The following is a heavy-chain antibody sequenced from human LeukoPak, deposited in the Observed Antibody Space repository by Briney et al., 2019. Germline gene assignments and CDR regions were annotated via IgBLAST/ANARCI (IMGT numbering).Heavy chain of an antibody. CDR3: ARTATYYYDSSGPSDY. CDR2: IYPGDSDT. V-gene: IGHV5-51*01. J-gene: IGHJ4*02. CDR1: GYSFTSYW. Sequence: GESLKIPCKGSGYSFTSYWIGWVRQMPGKGLEWTGIIYPGDSDTRYSPSFQGQVTISADKSISTAYLQWSSLKASDTAMYYCARTATYYYDSSGPSDYWGQGTLVTVSS. D-gene: IGHD3-22*01.